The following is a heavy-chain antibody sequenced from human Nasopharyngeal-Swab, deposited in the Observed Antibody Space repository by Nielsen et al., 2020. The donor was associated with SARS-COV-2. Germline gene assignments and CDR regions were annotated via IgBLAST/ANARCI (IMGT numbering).Heavy chain of an antibody. D-gene: IGHD3-10*01. J-gene: IGHJ6*02. CDR1: GYSFTSYW. CDR2: IDPSDSYT. Sequence: GGSLRLSWKGSGYSFTSYWISWVRQMPGKGLEWMGRIDPSDSYTNYSTSFQGHVTISADKSSSTAYLQWSSLKASDTAMYYCARQRYYYGSGSYYNLDYYYYYGMDVWGQGTTVTVSS. CDR3: ARQRYYYGSGSYYNLDYYYYYGMDV. V-gene: IGHV5-10-1*01.